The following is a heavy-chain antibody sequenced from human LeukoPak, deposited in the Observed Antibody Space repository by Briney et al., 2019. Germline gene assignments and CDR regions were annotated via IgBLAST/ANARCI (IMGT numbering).Heavy chain of an antibody. CDR1: VGSLSSGGYY. J-gene: IGHJ4*02. D-gene: IGHD2-2*01. Sequence: PSETLSLTCTVSVGSLSSGGYYWSWIRQHPGKGLEWIGYIYYSGSTYYNPSLKSRVTISVDTSKNQFSLKLSSVTAADTAVYYCASLVVVPAVSFGYWGQGTLVTVSS. CDR3: ASLVVVPAVSFGY. V-gene: IGHV4-31*03. CDR2: IYYSGST.